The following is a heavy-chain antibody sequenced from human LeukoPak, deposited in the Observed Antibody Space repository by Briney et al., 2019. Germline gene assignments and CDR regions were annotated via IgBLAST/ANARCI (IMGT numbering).Heavy chain of an antibody. Sequence: GGSLRLSCAASGFTFDDYAMHWVRQAPGKGLEWVAVISYDGSNKYYADSVKGRFTISRDNSKNTLYLQMNSLRAEDAAVYYCARVPLDRDSSSWQAASYYYYYGMDVWGQGTTVSVSS. CDR1: GFTFDDYA. CDR3: ARVPLDRDSSSWQAASYYYYYGMDV. CDR2: ISYDGSNK. J-gene: IGHJ6*02. D-gene: IGHD6-13*01. V-gene: IGHV3-30-3*01.